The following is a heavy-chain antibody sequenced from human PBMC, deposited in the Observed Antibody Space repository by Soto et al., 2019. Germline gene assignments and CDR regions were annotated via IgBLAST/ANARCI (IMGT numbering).Heavy chain of an antibody. CDR1: GYTFTGYY. CDR3: ARDPMILRFLEWLLSYAFDI. Sequence: GASVKVSCKASGYTFTGYYMHWVRQAPGQGLEWMGWINPNSGGTNYAQKFQGRVTMTRDTSISTAYMELSRLRSDDTAVYYCARDPMILRFLEWLLSYAFDIWGQGTMVTVSS. D-gene: IGHD3-3*01. CDR2: INPNSGGT. V-gene: IGHV1-2*02. J-gene: IGHJ3*02.